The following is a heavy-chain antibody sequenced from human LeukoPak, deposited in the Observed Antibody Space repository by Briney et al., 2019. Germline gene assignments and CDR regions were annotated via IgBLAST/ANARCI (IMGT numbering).Heavy chain of an antibody. J-gene: IGHJ3*02. CDR3: ARPYCSGGSCYRGDAFDI. V-gene: IGHV5-51*01. D-gene: IGHD2-15*01. CDR2: IYPGDSDT. CDR1: GYSFTSYW. Sequence: GESLKISCKGSGYSFTSYWIGWVRQMPGKGLEWMGIIYPGDSDTRYSPSFQGQVTISADKSISTAYLQWSSLKASDTAMYYCARPYCSGGSCYRGDAFDIWGQGTMVTVSS.